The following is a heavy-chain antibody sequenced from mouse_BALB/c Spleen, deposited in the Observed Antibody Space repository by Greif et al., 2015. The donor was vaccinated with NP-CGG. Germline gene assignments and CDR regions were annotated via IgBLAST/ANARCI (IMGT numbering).Heavy chain of an antibody. CDR3: NAYRDGYYGGFAY. V-gene: IGHV14-4*02. Sequence: EVQLQQSGAELVRSGASVKLSCTASGFNIKDYYMHWVKQRPEQGLEWIGWIDPENGDTEYAPKFQGKATMTADTSSNTAYLQLSSLTSEDTAVYYCNAYRDGYYGGFAYWGQGTLVTVSA. D-gene: IGHD2-3*01. J-gene: IGHJ3*01. CDR1: GFNIKDYY. CDR2: IDPENGDT.